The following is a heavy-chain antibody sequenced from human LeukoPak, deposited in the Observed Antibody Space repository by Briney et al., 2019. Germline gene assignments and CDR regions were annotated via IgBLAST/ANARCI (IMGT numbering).Heavy chain of an antibody. CDR1: GFTFSSYN. V-gene: IGHV3-21*01. Sequence: GGSLRLSCAASGFTFSSYNMNWVRQAPGKGLEWVSSISSSSRYIYYADSVKGRFTISRDNAKNSLYLQMNSLRAEDTAVYYCARGTFWSGYYTPDYFDYWGQGTLVTVSS. J-gene: IGHJ4*02. CDR2: ISSSSRYI. D-gene: IGHD3-3*01. CDR3: ARGTFWSGYYTPDYFDY.